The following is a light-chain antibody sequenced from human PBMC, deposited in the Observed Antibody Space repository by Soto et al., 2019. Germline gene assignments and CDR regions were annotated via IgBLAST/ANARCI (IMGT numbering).Light chain of an antibody. CDR3: QQYNSYRT. J-gene: IGKJ1*01. CDR1: QSIDIR. CDR2: RAS. Sequence: DIQMTQSPSTLSASVGDRVTITCRASQSIDIRLAWYQQKPGKAPKLLIHRASSLEEGFSPRFTGSGSGTEFTLTINSLQPDDSATYYCQQYNSYRTFGQGTKVEIK. V-gene: IGKV1-5*03.